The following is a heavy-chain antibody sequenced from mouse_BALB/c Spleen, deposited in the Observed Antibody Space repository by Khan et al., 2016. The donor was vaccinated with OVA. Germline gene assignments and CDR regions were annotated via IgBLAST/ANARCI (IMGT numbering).Heavy chain of an antibody. CDR3: ARAYYGNYREAMDY. CDR1: GFSLTGYG. V-gene: IGHV2-6-7*01. D-gene: IGHD2-10*01. Sequence: QVQLKQSGPGLVAPSQSLSITCTASGFSLTGYGVNWVRQPPGKGLEWLGMIRADGSTAYNSALKSRLSISKDNSKSQVFLKMNSLQTDDTARYYCARAYYGNYREAMDYWGQGTSVTVSS. CDR2: IRADGST. J-gene: IGHJ4*01.